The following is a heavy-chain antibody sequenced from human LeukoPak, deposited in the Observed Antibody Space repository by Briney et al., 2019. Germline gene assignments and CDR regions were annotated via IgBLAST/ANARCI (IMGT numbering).Heavy chain of an antibody. CDR1: GGSISSQY. CDR2: IYASGST. D-gene: IGHD2-2*01. V-gene: IGHV4-4*07. J-gene: IGHJ4*02. CDR3: TKDTYCSGTTCNGGPGDY. Sequence: SEXLSLTCTVSGGSISSQYWSWIRQPAGKGLEWIGRIYASGSTNYNPSLTSRVTMSVDTSKNQFSLKLSSVTAADTAVFYCTKDTYCSGTTCNGGPGDYWGQGILVTVSS.